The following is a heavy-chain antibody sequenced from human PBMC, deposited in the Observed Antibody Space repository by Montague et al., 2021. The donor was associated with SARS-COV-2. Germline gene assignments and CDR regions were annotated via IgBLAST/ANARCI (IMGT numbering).Heavy chain of an antibody. D-gene: IGHD3-22*01. CDR1: GGSFTLYY. CDR2: IYYSGST. V-gene: IGHV4-59*01. Sequence: SETLSLTCNVSGGSFTLYYWSWIRQTPGRGLEWIGLIYYSGSTIYNPSLKSRVTMSVDTSKNQFSLRLTSVTAADTAVYYCAREKYYFVSSGFRNDYFDHWGQGILVTVSS. J-gene: IGHJ4*02. CDR3: AREKYYFVSSGFRNDYFDH.